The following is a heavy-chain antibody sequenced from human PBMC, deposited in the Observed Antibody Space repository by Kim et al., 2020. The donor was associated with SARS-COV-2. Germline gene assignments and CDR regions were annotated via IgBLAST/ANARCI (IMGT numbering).Heavy chain of an antibody. J-gene: IGHJ4*02. CDR2: INHSGST. D-gene: IGHD3-22*01. CDR1: GGSFSGYY. CDR3: ARGGRRITMIVVVTLYYFDY. V-gene: IGHV4-34*01. Sequence: SETLSLTCAVYGGSFSGYYWSWIRQPPGKGLEWIGEINHSGSTNYNPSLKSRVTISVETSKNQFSLKLSSVTAADTAVYYCARGGRRITMIVVVTLYYFDYWGQGTLVTVSS.